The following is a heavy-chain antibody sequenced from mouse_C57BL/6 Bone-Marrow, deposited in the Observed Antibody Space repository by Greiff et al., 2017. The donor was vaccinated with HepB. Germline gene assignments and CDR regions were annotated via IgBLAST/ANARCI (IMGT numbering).Heavy chain of an antibody. J-gene: IGHJ2*01. CDR1: GFTFSDYY. V-gene: IGHV5-12*01. Sequence: EVQWVESGGGLVQPGGSLKLSCAASGFTFSDYYMYWVRQTPEKRLEWVAYISNGGGSTYYQDTVKGRITITRDNTKNTLYLQMSPLKSEDTAMYYCASGWRLGIDYWGQGTTLTVAS. CDR3: ASGWRLGIDY. D-gene: IGHD4-1*01. CDR2: ISNGGGST.